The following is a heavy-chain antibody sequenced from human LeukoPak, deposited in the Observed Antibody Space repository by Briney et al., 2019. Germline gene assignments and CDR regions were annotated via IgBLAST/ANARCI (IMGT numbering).Heavy chain of an antibody. V-gene: IGHV3-72*01. CDR1: GFSISDHY. J-gene: IGHJ4*02. CDR2: VRNKPNGYTT. D-gene: IGHD4-17*01. Sequence: PGGSLRLSCAASGFSISDHYMDWVRQAPGKGLEWVGRVRNKPNGYTTDYGTSVKGRFTISRDDSKNSLYLQMNSLTSEDTAVYYCTRVRHGDYFDYWGQGTLVSF. CDR3: TRVRHGDYFDY.